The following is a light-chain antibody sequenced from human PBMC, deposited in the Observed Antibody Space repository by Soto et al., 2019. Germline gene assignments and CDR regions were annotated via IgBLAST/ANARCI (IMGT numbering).Light chain of an antibody. J-gene: IGKJ4*01. CDR3: LQDYNYPLT. CDR1: QGIRHY. CDR2: AAS. V-gene: IGKV1-6*01. Sequence: AIQMTQSPSSLSASVGDRVTITCRASQGIRHYLGWYQQKPGKAPKLLIYAASSLQSGVPSRVSGSGSGTDFTLTISRLQPEDFATYYCLQDYNYPLTFGGGTKVEIK.